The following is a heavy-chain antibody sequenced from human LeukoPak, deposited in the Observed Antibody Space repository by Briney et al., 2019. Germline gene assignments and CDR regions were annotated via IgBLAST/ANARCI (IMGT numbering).Heavy chain of an antibody. CDR2: MNPNSGNT. CDR3: AGREGRYYYGSGSRPGWFDP. CDR1: GYTFTSYD. V-gene: IGHV1-8*01. J-gene: IGHJ5*02. D-gene: IGHD3-10*01. Sequence: GASVKVSCKASGYTFTSYDINWVRQATGQGLEWMGWMNPNSGNTGYAQKFQGRVTMTRNTSISTAYMELSSLRSEDTAVYYCAGREGRYYYGSGSRPGWFDPWGQGTLVTVSS.